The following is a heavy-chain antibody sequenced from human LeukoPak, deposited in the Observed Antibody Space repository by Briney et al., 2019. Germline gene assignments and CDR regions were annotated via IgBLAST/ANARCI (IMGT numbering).Heavy chain of an antibody. V-gene: IGHV4-34*01. CDR2: IYYSGST. J-gene: IGHJ4*02. CDR3: ASRSLFYDSSGYYW. Sequence: SETLSLTCAVYGVSFSGYYWSWIRQPPGKGLEWIGSIYYSGSTYHNPSLKSRVTISVDTSKNQFSLKMRSVTAADTAVYYCASRSLFYDSSGYYWWGQGTLVTVSS. D-gene: IGHD3-22*01. CDR1: GVSFSGYY.